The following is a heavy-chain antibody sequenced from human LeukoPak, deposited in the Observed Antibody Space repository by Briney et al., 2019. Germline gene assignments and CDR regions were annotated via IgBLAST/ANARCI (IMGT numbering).Heavy chain of an antibody. Sequence: GESLKISCKGSGYSFTSYWIGWVRQMPGKGLEWMGIIYPGDSNTRYSPSFQGQVTISADKSISTAYLQWSSLKASDTAMYYCARRVYGSGSYYTIQNWFDPWGQGTLVTVSS. J-gene: IGHJ5*02. V-gene: IGHV5-51*01. CDR1: GYSFTSYW. CDR3: ARRVYGSGSYYTIQNWFDP. CDR2: IYPGDSNT. D-gene: IGHD3-10*01.